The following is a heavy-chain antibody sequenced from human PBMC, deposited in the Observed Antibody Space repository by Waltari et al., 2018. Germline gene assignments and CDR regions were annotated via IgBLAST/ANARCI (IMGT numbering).Heavy chain of an antibody. Sequence: QVQLQESGPGRVKPSETLALTGAVSGYSISSGYYWGGSREPPGKGLEWIGGIYHSGSTYYNPSLKSLVTISVDTSKTQFSLKLSSVTAADTAVYYCARLVAAAGTLVYDAFDIWGQGTMVTISS. D-gene: IGHD6-13*01. V-gene: IGHV4-38-2*01. CDR3: ARLVAAAGTLVYDAFDI. CDR1: GYSISSGYY. J-gene: IGHJ3*02. CDR2: IYHSGST.